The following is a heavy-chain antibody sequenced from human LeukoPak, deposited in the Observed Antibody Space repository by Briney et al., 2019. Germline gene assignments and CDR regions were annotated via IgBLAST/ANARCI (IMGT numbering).Heavy chain of an antibody. Sequence: GGSLRLSCAASAFTFSSYAMHWVRQAPGKGLEWVAVISHDGSNKYYADSVKGRFTISRDNSKNTLYLQMNSLRAEDTAVYYCAKGDDGDYPNWFDPWGQGTLVTVSS. CDR3: AKGDDGDYPNWFDP. CDR2: ISHDGSNK. D-gene: IGHD4-17*01. V-gene: IGHV3-30-3*01. CDR1: AFTFSSYA. J-gene: IGHJ5*02.